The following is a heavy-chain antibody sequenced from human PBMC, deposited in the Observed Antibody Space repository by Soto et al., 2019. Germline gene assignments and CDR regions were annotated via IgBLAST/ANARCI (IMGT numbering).Heavy chain of an antibody. CDR1: GFTFKNYD. D-gene: IGHD3-10*01. V-gene: IGHV3-23*01. Sequence: EVQLLESGGGLVQPGGSLRLSCVASGFTFKNYDMRWVRQAPGKGLEWVLGISGSGGVTYYADSVKGRFTISRDNSKNTLYLQMNSLRANDTAVYYCAKDRQFRSYYESAGHYNNWGQGTLVTVSS. CDR2: ISGSGGVT. CDR3: AKDRQFRSYYESAGHYNN. J-gene: IGHJ4*02.